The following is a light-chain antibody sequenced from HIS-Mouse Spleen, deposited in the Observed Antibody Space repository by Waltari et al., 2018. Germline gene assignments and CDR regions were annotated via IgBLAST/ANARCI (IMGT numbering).Light chain of an antibody. CDR2: DVS. CDR3: SSYTSSSFNVV. CDR1: SSDVGGYNY. V-gene: IGLV2-14*03. J-gene: IGLJ2*01. Sequence: QSALTQPASVSGSPVQSIPISCTGTSSDVGGYNYVSWYQQPPGKAPKLMIYDVSKRPSGVANRFSGSKSGNTASLTISGLQAEDEADYYCSSYTSSSFNVVFGGGTKLTVL.